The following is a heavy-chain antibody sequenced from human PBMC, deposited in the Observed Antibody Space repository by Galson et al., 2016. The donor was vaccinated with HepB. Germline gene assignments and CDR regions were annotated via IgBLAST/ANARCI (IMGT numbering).Heavy chain of an antibody. D-gene: IGHD3-3*02. CDR3: VRDSRTHFYDF. CDR1: GFTFSDYF. CDR2: IRSEASDYST. V-gene: IGHV3-72*01. Sequence: SLRLSCAASGFTFSDYFMDWVRQAPGKGPEWVARIRSEASDYSTDYAASVKGRFTISRDDSKNSLFLQMNSLKTEDTALYFCVRDSRTHFYDFWGQGTQVTVSS. J-gene: IGHJ4*02.